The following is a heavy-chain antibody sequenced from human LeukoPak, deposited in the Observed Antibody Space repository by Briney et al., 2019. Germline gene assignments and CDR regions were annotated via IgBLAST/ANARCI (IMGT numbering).Heavy chain of an antibody. V-gene: IGHV3-73*01. CDR3: AKVTYGDYVPNFDH. D-gene: IGHD4-17*01. Sequence: PGGSLRLSCAASGFTFSGSAMHWVRQASGKGLEWVGRIRSKANSYATAYAASVKGRFTISRDNSKNTLYLQMNSLRAEDTAVYYCAKVTYGDYVPNFDHWGQGTLVTVSS. J-gene: IGHJ4*02. CDR1: GFTFSGSA. CDR2: IRSKANSYAT.